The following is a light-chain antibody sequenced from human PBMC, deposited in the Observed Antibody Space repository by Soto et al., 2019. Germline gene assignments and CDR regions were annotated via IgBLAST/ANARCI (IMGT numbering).Light chain of an antibody. J-gene: IGKJ1*01. V-gene: IGKV3-20*01. Sequence: EIVLTQSPGTLSLSPGERATLSCRASQSVPKNYLAWYQQKSGQAPRLLIYDVSIRSTGIPDRFSGGGSGTDFTLTISRLEPEDFAVYYCHQYANYPQTFGQGTKVEIK. CDR2: DVS. CDR3: HQYANYPQT. CDR1: QSVPKNY.